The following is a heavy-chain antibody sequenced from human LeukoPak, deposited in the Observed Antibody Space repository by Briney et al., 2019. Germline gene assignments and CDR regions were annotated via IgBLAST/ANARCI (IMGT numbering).Heavy chain of an antibody. V-gene: IGHV3-9*01. CDR1: GFTFDDYA. J-gene: IGHJ6*02. D-gene: IGHD2-15*01. Sequence: PGRSLRLSCAASGFTFDDYAMHWVRQAPGKGLEWVSGISWNSGSIGYADSVKGRFTISRDNAKNSLYLQMNSLRAEDTAVYYCARDRVCSGGSCYSDYYYYGMDVWGQGTTVTVSS. CDR3: ARDRVCSGGSCYSDYYYYGMDV. CDR2: ISWNSGSI.